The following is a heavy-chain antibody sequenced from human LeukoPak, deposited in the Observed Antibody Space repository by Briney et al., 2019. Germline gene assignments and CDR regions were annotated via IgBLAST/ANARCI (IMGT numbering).Heavy chain of an antibody. D-gene: IGHD3-10*01. CDR1: GFTFSSYG. J-gene: IGHJ6*02. CDR3: ARDLGVRITVVRGRGYYGMDV. CDR2: IWYDGSNK. Sequence: GGSLRLSCAASGFTFSSYGMHWVRQAPGKGLEWVAVIWYDGSNKYYADSVKGRFTISRDNSKNTLYLQMNSLRAEDTAVYYCARDLGVRITVVRGRGYYGMDVWGQGTTVTVSS. V-gene: IGHV3-33*01.